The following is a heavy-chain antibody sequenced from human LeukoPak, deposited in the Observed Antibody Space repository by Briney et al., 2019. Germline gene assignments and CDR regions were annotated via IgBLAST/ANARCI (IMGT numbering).Heavy chain of an antibody. CDR1: GGTFSSYA. J-gene: IGHJ4*02. D-gene: IGHD2-15*01. CDR2: IIPIFGTA. CDR3: ARDRGGNGAMDY. V-gene: IGHV1-69*13. Sequence: SVKVSCKASGGTFSSYAISWVRQAPGQGLEWMGGIIPIFGTANYAQKFQGRVTITADESTSTAYMELSSLRSEDTAAYYCARDRGGNGAMDYWGQGTLVTVSS.